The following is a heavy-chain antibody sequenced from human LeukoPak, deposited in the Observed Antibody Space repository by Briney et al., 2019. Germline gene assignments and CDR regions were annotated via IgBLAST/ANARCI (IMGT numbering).Heavy chain of an antibody. J-gene: IGHJ5*02. V-gene: IGHV4-59*12. Sequence: SETLSLTCTVSGGSLSSYYWSWIRQPPGKGLEWIGYIYYSGSTNYNPSLKSRVTISVDTSKNQFSLKLSSVTAADTAVYYCAREGSSDDTSWFDPWGQGTLVTVSS. CDR1: GGSLSSYY. CDR2: IYYSGST. D-gene: IGHD3-10*01. CDR3: AREGSSDDTSWFDP.